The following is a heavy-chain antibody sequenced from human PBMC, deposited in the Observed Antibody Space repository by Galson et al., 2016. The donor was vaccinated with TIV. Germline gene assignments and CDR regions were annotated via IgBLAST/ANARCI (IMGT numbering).Heavy chain of an antibody. Sequence: SLRLSCAASGFSFSDYHMHWVRQAPGKGLQWVSAISRSGTRTYYADSVKGRFTISRDNSKNTVYLQMNSLRVEDTAVYYCAKDHLYDRADSWGGGSCMESWSQGTLVTVSS. CDR2: ISRSGTRT. D-gene: IGHD3/OR15-3a*01. J-gene: IGHJ5*02. CDR3: AKDHLYDRADSWGGGSCMES. CDR1: GFSFSDYH. V-gene: IGHV3-23*01.